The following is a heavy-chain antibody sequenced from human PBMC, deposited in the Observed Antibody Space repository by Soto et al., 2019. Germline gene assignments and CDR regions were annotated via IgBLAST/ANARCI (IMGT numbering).Heavy chain of an antibody. Sequence: QVQLVESGGGMVQPGRSLRLSCAASGFTFSNYAMHWVRQAPGKGLEWVAVISYDGSDKYYADSVKGRFTISRDNSKSTLKMQMNSLRADDTAVYYCAKALGELSPESYDYWGQGTLITVSS. CDR2: ISYDGSDK. CDR1: GFTFSNYA. V-gene: IGHV3-30*18. J-gene: IGHJ4*02. D-gene: IGHD3-16*02. CDR3: AKALGELSPESYDY.